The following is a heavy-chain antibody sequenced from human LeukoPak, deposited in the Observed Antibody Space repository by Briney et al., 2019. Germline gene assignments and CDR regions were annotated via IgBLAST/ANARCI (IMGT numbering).Heavy chain of an antibody. J-gene: IGHJ6*03. Sequence: ASVKVSCKASGYTFTSYGISWVRQAPGQGLGWMGWISAYNGNTNYAQKLQGRVTMTTDTSTSTAYMELRSLRSDDTAVYYCARAGEYYDILTGYYKGYYYYYMDVWGKGTTVTISS. V-gene: IGHV1-18*01. D-gene: IGHD3-9*01. CDR1: GYTFTSYG. CDR2: ISAYNGNT. CDR3: ARAGEYYDILTGYYKGYYYYYMDV.